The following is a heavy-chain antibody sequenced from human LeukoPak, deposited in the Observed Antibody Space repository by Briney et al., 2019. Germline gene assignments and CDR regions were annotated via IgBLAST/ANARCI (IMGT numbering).Heavy chain of an antibody. CDR1: GFTFSSYS. J-gene: IGHJ6*02. CDR3: ARALFSKGGILRLGELSSTQPKTYYYYGMDV. Sequence: PGGSLRLSCAASGFTFSSYSMNWVRQAPGKGLEWVSSISSSSSYIYYADSVKGRFTISRDNAKNSLYLQMNSLRAEDTAVYYCARALFSKGGILRLGELSSTQPKTYYYYGMDVWGQGTTVTVSS. D-gene: IGHD3-16*02. V-gene: IGHV3-21*01. CDR2: ISSSSSYI.